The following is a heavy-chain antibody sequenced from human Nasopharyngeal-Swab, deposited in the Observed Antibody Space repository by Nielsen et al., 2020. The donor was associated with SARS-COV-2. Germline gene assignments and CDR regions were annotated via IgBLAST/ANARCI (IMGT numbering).Heavy chain of an antibody. J-gene: IGHJ5*02. D-gene: IGHD1-7*01. CDR2: IYTSGST. V-gene: IGHV4-4*07. CDR3: ARGSITGTTGAWFDP. Sequence: SQSLSLTCPVSGGSISSYYWSWIRQLAGKGLEWIGRIYTSGSTNYNPTPKTRLTMSVDTSKNQFSLKLSSVTAADTAVYYCARGSITGTTGAWFDPWGQGTLVTVSS. CDR1: GGSISSYY.